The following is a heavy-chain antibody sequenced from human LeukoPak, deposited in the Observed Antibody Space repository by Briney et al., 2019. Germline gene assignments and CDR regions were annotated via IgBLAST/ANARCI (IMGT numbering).Heavy chain of an antibody. D-gene: IGHD3-22*01. Sequence: SVNVSCKASGGTFSSYAISWVRQAPGQGLEWMGGIIPIFGTANYAQKFQGRVTITADESTSTAYMELSSLRSEDTAVHYCARGSDSSGYYIPFDYWGQGTLVTVSS. CDR3: ARGSDSSGYYIPFDY. CDR1: GGTFSSYA. V-gene: IGHV1-69*13. CDR2: IIPIFGTA. J-gene: IGHJ4*02.